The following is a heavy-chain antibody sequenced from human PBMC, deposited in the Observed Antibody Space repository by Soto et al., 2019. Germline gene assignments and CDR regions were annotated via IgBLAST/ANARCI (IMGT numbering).Heavy chain of an antibody. CDR2: IYYSGST. V-gene: IGHV4-59*08. D-gene: IGHD1-7*01. CDR3: ARLGDWNYVNYYYYYMDV. CDR1: GGSISSYY. Sequence: SETLSLTCTVSGGSISSYYWSWIRQPPGKRLKWIKYIYYSGSTNYNPSLKSRVTKSVDTSKKQFSLKLSSVTAADTAVYYCARLGDWNYVNYYYYYMDVWGKGTTVTVSS. J-gene: IGHJ6*03.